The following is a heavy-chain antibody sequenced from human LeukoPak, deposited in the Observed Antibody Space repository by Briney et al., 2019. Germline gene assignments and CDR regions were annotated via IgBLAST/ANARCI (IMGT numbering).Heavy chain of an antibody. Sequence: GGSLRLSCAASGFTFSSYGMHWVRQAPGKGLEWVAFIRYDGSNKYYADSVKGRFTISRDNSKNTLYLQMNSLRAEDTAVYYCARRGYHDYSGFDYWGQGTLVTVSS. J-gene: IGHJ4*02. CDR2: IRYDGSNK. D-gene: IGHD1-26*01. V-gene: IGHV3-30*02. CDR1: GFTFSSYG. CDR3: ARRGYHDYSGFDY.